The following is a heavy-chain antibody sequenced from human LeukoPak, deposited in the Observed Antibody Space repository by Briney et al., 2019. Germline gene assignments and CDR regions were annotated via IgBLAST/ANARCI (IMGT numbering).Heavy chain of an antibody. V-gene: IGHV4-59*01. CDR2: IYYSGST. Sequence: SETLSLTCTVSGGSISSYYWSWIRQPPGKGLEWIGYIYYSGSTNYNPSLKSRVTISVDTSKNQFSLKLSSVTAADTAVYYCARADSSSWFDWGQGTLVTVSS. J-gene: IGHJ4*02. CDR1: GGSISSYY. D-gene: IGHD6-13*01. CDR3: ARADSSSWFD.